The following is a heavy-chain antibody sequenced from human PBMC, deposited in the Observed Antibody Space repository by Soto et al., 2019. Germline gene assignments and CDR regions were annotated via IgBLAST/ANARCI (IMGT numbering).Heavy chain of an antibody. J-gene: IGHJ6*02. Sequence: PGESLKISCKASGYTFYAYWIGWVRQMPGKGLEWMGIIYPGDSGTHYSPSFKGQVTISADKSISTAYLQWSSLRASDTATYYCFRSGMDRLFYSLDVWGQGTNVTV. CDR1: GYTFYAYW. CDR2: IYPGDSGT. V-gene: IGHV5-51*01. D-gene: IGHD6-25*01. CDR3: FRSGMDRLFYSLDV.